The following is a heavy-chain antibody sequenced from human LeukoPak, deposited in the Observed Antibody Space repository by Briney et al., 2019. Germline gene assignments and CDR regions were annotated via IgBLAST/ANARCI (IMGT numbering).Heavy chain of an antibody. D-gene: IGHD1-26*01. CDR2: ISSSSSYI. CDR3: ARDGRVTVGATRYGY. V-gene: IGHV3-21*01. CDR1: GLTFSSYS. J-gene: IGHJ4*02. Sequence: GGSLRLSCAASGLTFSSYSMNWVRQAPGKGLEWVSSISSSSSYIYYADSVKGRFTISRDNAKNSLYLQMNGLRAEDTAVYYCARDGRVTVGATRYGYWGQGTLVTVSS.